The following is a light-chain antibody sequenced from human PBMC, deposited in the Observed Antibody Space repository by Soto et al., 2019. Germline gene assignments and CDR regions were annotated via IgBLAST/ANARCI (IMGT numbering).Light chain of an antibody. CDR1: QSIKSW. CDR2: KAS. J-gene: IGKJ4*01. Sequence: DIQLTQSPSTLSASVGDRVTITCRASQSIKSWLAWYQQKPGEAPKLLIYKASTLGNGVPSRFSGSASGTEFTLTINSLQPDDFAMYYCQQYSSYSWLSFGGGTKVDI. V-gene: IGKV1-5*03. CDR3: QQYSSYSWLS.